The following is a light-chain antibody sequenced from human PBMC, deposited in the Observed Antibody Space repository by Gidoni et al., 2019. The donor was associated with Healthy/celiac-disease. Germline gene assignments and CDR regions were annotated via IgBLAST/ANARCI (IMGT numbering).Light chain of an antibody. CDR1: QRVSSN. CDR3: QHYNNWPPWT. Sequence: EIVMTQSPATLSVSPGERATLSCRASQRVSSNLAWYQQKPGQAPRLLIYGASTRATGIPDRFSGSGSGTEFTLTISSLQSEDFAVYYCQHYNNWPPWTFGQGTKVEIK. CDR2: GAS. V-gene: IGKV3-15*01. J-gene: IGKJ1*01.